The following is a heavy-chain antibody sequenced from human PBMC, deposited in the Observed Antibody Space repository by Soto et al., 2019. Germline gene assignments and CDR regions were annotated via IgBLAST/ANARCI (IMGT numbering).Heavy chain of an antibody. D-gene: IGHD6-19*01. CDR1: GGSVSSGSYY. Sequence: QVQLQESGPGLVKPSETLSLTCTVSGGSVSSGSYYWSWIRQPPGKGLEWIGYIYYSGSTNYNPSLKSRVTISVDTSKNQFSLKLSSVTAADTAVYYCGREFSRGWYVWFDPWGQGTLVTVSS. CDR3: GREFSRGWYVWFDP. CDR2: IYYSGST. J-gene: IGHJ5*02. V-gene: IGHV4-61*01.